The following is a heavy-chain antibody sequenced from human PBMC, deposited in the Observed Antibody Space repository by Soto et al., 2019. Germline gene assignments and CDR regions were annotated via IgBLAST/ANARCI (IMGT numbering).Heavy chain of an antibody. Sequence: GGSLRLSCAASGFTFDDYTMHWVRQAPGKGLEWVSLISWDGGSTYYADSVKGRFTISRDNSKNSLYLQMNSLRTEDTALYYCAKAMSDYYDSSGSSWGQGTLVTVSS. CDR1: GFTFDDYT. J-gene: IGHJ4*02. CDR3: AKAMSDYYDSSGSS. V-gene: IGHV3-43*01. CDR2: ISWDGGST. D-gene: IGHD3-22*01.